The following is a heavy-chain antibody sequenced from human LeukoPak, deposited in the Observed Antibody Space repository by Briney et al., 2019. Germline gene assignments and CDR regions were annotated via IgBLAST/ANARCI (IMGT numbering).Heavy chain of an antibody. V-gene: IGHV1-18*01. J-gene: IGHJ5*02. CDR1: GYTFTSYG. D-gene: IGHD1-7*01. CDR2: ISAYNGNT. CDR3: ARGGTGTTGYWFDP. Sequence: ASVKVSCKASGYTFTSYGISWVRQAPGQGLEWMGWISAYNGNTNYAQKFQGRVTITRNTSISTAYMELSSLRSEDTAVYYCARGGTGTTGYWFDPWGQGTLVTVSS.